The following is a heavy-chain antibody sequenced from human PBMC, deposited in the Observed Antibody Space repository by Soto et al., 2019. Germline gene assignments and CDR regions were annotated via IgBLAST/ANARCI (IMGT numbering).Heavy chain of an antibody. Sequence: GASVKVSCKASGYTFTAYYIHWVRQAPGQGLEWMGWINPKSGVTEYAQKFQGRVTMTRDTSITTAYMDLGSLISDDTAVYYCARDPRGGRSSDNRMYYYTGGNWFDPWGQGTLVTVSS. V-gene: IGHV1-2*02. J-gene: IGHJ5*02. CDR1: GYTFTAYY. CDR2: INPKSGVT. CDR3: ARDPRGGRSSDNRMYYYTGGNWFDP. D-gene: IGHD3-10*01.